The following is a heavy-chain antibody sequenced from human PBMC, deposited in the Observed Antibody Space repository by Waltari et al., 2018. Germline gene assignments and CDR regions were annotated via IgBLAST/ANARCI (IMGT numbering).Heavy chain of an antibody. D-gene: IGHD2-8*01. V-gene: IGHV1-2*02. Sequence: QEHLVQSGAEVKKPGASVKVPCKASGYTLTGNYIHWVRQAPGQGLEWMGWINPNSGGTNYAQKFQGRVTVTRDTSISTAYMEVSSLRSDDTAVYYCAKSPWNGPLDYWGQGTLVTVSS. CDR2: INPNSGGT. CDR3: AKSPWNGPLDY. J-gene: IGHJ4*02. CDR1: GYTLTGNY.